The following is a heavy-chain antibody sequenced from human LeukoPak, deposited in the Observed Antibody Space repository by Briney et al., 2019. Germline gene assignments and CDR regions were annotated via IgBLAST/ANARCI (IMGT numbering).Heavy chain of an antibody. CDR1: ELTFSSYA. D-gene: IGHD3-10*01. Sequence: GGSLRLSCAASELTFSSYAMSWVRQAPGKGLEWVSYISSSDGTTYYADSVKGRFTISRDNAKNSLYLQMNSLRAEDTAVYYCARTSVMVRGVPYNYYGMDVWGLGTTVTVSS. V-gene: IGHV3-48*03. CDR2: ISSSDGTT. J-gene: IGHJ6*02. CDR3: ARTSVMVRGVPYNYYGMDV.